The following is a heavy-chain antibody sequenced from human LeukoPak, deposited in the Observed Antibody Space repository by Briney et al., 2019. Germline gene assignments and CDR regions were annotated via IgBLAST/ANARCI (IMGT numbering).Heavy chain of an antibody. CDR3: AREMEISMIVVVTTPAFDI. CDR2: IIPIFGTA. V-gene: IGHV1-69*13. CDR1: GGTFSSYA. D-gene: IGHD3-22*01. J-gene: IGHJ3*02. Sequence: SVKVSCKASGGTFSSYAISWVRQAPGQVLEWMGGIIPIFGTANYAQKFQGRVTITADESTSTAYMELSSLRSEDTAVYYCAREMEISMIVVVTTPAFDIWGQGTMVTVSS.